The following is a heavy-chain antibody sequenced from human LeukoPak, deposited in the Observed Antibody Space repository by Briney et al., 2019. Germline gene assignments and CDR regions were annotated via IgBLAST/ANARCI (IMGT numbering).Heavy chain of an antibody. CDR2: ITSTSSYI. CDR1: GFTFSTYN. V-gene: IGHV3-21*01. D-gene: IGHD3-10*01. CDR3: ARDRSLYGSGDPFDY. Sequence: GESLRLSCAASGFTFSTYNMNWVRQAPGKGLEWVSSITSTSSYIYYADSVKGRFTISRDNAKNSLYLQMNSLRAEDTAVYYCARDRSLYGSGDPFDYWGQGTLVTVSS. J-gene: IGHJ4*02.